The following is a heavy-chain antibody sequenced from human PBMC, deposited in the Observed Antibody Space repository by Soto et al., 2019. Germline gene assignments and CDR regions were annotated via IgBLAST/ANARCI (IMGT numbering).Heavy chain of an antibody. D-gene: IGHD5-12*01. J-gene: IGHJ4*02. V-gene: IGHV1-2*02. CDR2: INPNSGGT. CDR1: GYTFTGYY. CDR3: AREVATIYSYYFDY. Sequence: ASVKVSCKASGYTFTGYYMHWVQQAPGQGLEWMGWINPNSGGTNYAQKFQGRVTMTRDTSISTAYMELSRLRSDDTAVYYCAREVATIYSYYFDYWGQGXLVTVYS.